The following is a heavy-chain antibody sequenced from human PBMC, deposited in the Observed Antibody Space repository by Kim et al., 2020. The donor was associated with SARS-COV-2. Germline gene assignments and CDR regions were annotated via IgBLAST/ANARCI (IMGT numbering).Heavy chain of an antibody. V-gene: IGHV4-59*13. J-gene: IGHJ4*02. CDR2: IYYSGST. CDR1: GGSISNYY. D-gene: IGHD3-22*01. CDR3: ARGRRDHSDSSGYYHFDY. Sequence: SETLSLTCNVYGGSISNYYWSWIRQPPGKRLDWIGYIYYSGSTNYNPSLKSRVTISVDTSKNQFSLKLSSVTTADTAVYYCARGRRDHSDSSGYYHFDYWGQGTLVSVS.